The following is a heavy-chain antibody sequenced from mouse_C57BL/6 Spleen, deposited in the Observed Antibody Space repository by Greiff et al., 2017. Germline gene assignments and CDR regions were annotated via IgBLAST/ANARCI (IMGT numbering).Heavy chain of an antibody. CDR2: IYPGDGDT. CDR3: ARSGGNYWFAY. CDR1: GYAFSSYW. Sequence: VKLMESGAELVKPGASVKISCKASGYAFSSYWMNWVKQRPGKGLEWIGQIYPGDGDTNYNGKFKGKATLTADKSSSTAYMQLSSLTSEDSAVYFCARSGGNYWFAYWGQGTLVTVSA. V-gene: IGHV1-80*01. J-gene: IGHJ3*01. D-gene: IGHD2-1*01.